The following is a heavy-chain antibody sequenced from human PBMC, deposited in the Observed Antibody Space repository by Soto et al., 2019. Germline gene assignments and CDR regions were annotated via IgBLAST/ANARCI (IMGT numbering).Heavy chain of an antibody. CDR1: GYTFTSYD. Sequence: QVQLVQSGAEVKKPGDSVKVSCKASGYTFTSYDINWVRQATGQGLEWMGWMNPNSGNTGYAQKFQGRVTMTRNTSISTAYMELSSLKSEDTAVYYCARELSSSWRFDYWGQGNLVTVSS. V-gene: IGHV1-8*01. D-gene: IGHD6-13*01. CDR2: MNPNSGNT. CDR3: ARELSSSWRFDY. J-gene: IGHJ4*02.